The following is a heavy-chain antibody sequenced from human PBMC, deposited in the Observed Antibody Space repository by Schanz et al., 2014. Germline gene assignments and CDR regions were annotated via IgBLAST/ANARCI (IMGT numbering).Heavy chain of an antibody. V-gene: IGHV4-59*08. CDR3: AKFLYDDPS. Sequence: QVQLQESGPGLVKPSETLSLTCSVSGGDIGNYYWSWIRQPPGKGLEWIGYIHQSGGTNYNPSLKGRVTILVDPPKTKFSRRLPSLTAADTAVYYCAKFLYDDPSWGQGTLVTVSS. CDR2: IHQSGGT. J-gene: IGHJ5*02. D-gene: IGHD3-3*01. CDR1: GGDIGNYY.